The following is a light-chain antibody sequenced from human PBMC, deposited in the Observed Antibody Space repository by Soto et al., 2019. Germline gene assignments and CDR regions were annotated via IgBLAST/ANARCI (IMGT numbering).Light chain of an antibody. J-gene: IGKJ3*01. Sequence: DIQMTQSPSSLSASVGDRVTITCRASQSISSYLNWYQQKPGKAPKLLIYAASSLQSGVPSRFSGSGSGTDFTLTISCLQPEDFATYYCQQSYRTPRSFTFGPGTKVDIK. CDR1: QSISSY. CDR2: AAS. V-gene: IGKV1-39*01. CDR3: QQSYRTPRSFT.